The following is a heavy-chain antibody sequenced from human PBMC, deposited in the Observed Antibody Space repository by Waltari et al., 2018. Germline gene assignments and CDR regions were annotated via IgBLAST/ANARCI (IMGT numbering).Heavy chain of an antibody. Sequence: EVQLVESGGGSVKPGGSLRLSCAASGFTFRNAWMHWVRQAPGKGLEGGGRMITNTDGGTTDYAGPGKGRFTISRYDSRNTLYRQMNSLKTEDTAVYYYTTEGDYGRADYYYGMDVWGQGTTVTVSS. CDR3: TTEGDYGRADYYYGMDV. J-gene: IGHJ6*02. V-gene: IGHV3-15*07. CDR1: GFTFRNAW. D-gene: IGHD4-17*01. CDR2: MITNTDGGTT.